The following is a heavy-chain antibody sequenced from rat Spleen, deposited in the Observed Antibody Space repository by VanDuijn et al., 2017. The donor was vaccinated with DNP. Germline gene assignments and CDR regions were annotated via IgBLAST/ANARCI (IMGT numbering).Heavy chain of an antibody. CDR3: TRDYYSSSFTY. Sequence: VQLVESGGGLVQPGRSLKLFCAASGFTFSDYYMAWVRQPPGKGLEWVGAIWSDGNTDYSSALKSRLSISRDTSKSQVFLKMNSLQTEDTAIYFCTRDYYSSSFTYWGQGTLVTVSS. D-gene: IGHD1-2*01. V-gene: IGHV2-15*01. CDR2: IWSDGNT. J-gene: IGHJ3*01. CDR1: GFTFSDYY.